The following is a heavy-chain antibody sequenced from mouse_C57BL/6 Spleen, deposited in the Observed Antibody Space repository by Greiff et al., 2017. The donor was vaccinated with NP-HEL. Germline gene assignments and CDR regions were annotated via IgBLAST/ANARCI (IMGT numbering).Heavy chain of an antibody. CDR2: IYPGDGDT. D-gene: IGHD4-1*01. CDR3: ASSLGPLYAMDY. Sequence: QVQLQQSGPELVKPGASVKISCKASGYAFSSSWMNWVKQRPGKGLEWIGRIYPGDGDTNYNGKFKGKATLTADKSSSTVYLQLSSLTSEDSAVYVCASSLGPLYAMDYWGQGTSVTVSS. V-gene: IGHV1-82*01. CDR1: GYAFSSSW. J-gene: IGHJ4*01.